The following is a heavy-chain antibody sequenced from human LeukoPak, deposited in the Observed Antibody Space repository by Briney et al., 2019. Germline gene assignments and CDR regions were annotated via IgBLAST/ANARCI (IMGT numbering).Heavy chain of an antibody. Sequence: GGSLRLSCAASGFTFSDYYVNWLRQAPGKGLEWVSYISSSGSTIYYADSVKGRFTIARDNAKNSLYLQMNSLRAEDTAVYYCARAVDTAYYYYYMDVWGKGTTVTISS. V-gene: IGHV3-11*01. J-gene: IGHJ6*03. CDR3: ARAVDTAYYYYYMDV. CDR1: GFTFSDYY. D-gene: IGHD5-18*01. CDR2: ISSSGSTI.